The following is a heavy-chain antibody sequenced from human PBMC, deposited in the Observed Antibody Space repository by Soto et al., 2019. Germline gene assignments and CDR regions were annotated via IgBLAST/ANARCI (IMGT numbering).Heavy chain of an antibody. J-gene: IGHJ4*02. CDR3: ARHVYWGSSGTGFDY. V-gene: IGHV4-39*01. Sequence: PSETLSLTCTVSCASISPYYWGWIRQPPGKGLEWIGTIYYSGSTYYNPSLESRVTISVDTSKNQFSLRLRSVTAADTAVYYCARHVYWGSSGTGFDYWGQGTLVTVSS. CDR2: IYYSGST. CDR1: CASISPYY. D-gene: IGHD7-27*01.